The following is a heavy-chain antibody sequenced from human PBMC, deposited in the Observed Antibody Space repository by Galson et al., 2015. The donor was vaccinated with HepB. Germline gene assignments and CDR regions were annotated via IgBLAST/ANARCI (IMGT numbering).Heavy chain of an antibody. D-gene: IGHD3-10*01. CDR2: IYYTGSP. V-gene: IGHV4-39*07. CDR3: ARDSSLSRGAWLL. CDR1: GGSIRGSDYY. J-gene: IGHJ4*02. Sequence: LSLTCTVSGGSIRGSDYYWAWIRLTPPKGLEWIGSIYYTGSPDYNPSLKSRVTISMDTSRNQFSLDLISVTASDTAIYYCARDSSLSRGAWLLWGRGTLVTVSS.